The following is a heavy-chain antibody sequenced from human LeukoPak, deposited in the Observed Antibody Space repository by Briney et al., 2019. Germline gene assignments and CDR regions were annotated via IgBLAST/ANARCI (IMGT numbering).Heavy chain of an antibody. CDR2: INHSGST. CDR3: ARRRSPRYGMDV. J-gene: IGHJ6*02. Sequence: SETLSLTCTVSGGSISSRSYYWGWIRQPPGKGLEWIGEINHSGSTNFNPSLKSRVTISVDTSKNQFSLKLSSVTAADTAVYLCARRRSPRYGMDVWGQGTTVTVSS. CDR1: GGSISSRSYY. D-gene: IGHD6-19*01. V-gene: IGHV4-39*07.